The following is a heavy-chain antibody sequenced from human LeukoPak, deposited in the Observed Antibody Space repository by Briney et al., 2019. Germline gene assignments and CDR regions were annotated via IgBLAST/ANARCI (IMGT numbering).Heavy chain of an antibody. J-gene: IGHJ4*02. CDR3: ARGNSDSSGYTFDY. CDR1: GFTFSNYD. CDR2: IATTGDT. Sequence: GGSLRLSCSASGFTFSNYDMHWVRQVTGKGLEWFSAIATTGDTHYPGSVKGRFTISRENAKNSLYLQMSSLRAGDTAVYYCARGNSDSSGYTFDYWGQGTLVTVSS. V-gene: IGHV3-13*01. D-gene: IGHD3-22*01.